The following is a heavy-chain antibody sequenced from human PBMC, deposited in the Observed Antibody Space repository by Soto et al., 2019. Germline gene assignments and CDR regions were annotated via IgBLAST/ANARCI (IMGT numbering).Heavy chain of an antibody. J-gene: IGHJ4*02. CDR3: AHRVLRTVFGLVTTTAIYFDF. CDR1: GFSLTTSEVG. V-gene: IGHV2-5*02. CDR2: IYWDDDK. D-gene: IGHD3-3*01. Sequence: ITLNESGPTVVRPTETLTLTCRFSGFSLTTSEVGVGWIRQSPGKTPEWLALIYWDDDKRYSASLKSRLTITKDTSKNQVVLTVSDLDPTDTATYYCAHRVLRTVFGLVTTTAIYFDFWGQGTLVAVSS.